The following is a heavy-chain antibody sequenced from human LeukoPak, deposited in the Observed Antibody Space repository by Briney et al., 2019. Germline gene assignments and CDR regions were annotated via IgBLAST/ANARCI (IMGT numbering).Heavy chain of an antibody. Sequence: SETLSLTCAVSDDSFSSHYRTWIRQPPGKGLEWIGYISYIGRTNYNPSLKSRVTISIDTSKNQFSLKLTSVTAADTAVYYCARDLVTVTKGFDIWGQGTTVSVSS. CDR1: DDSFSSHY. CDR2: ISYIGRT. D-gene: IGHD4-17*01. CDR3: ARDLVTVTKGFDI. V-gene: IGHV4-59*11. J-gene: IGHJ3*02.